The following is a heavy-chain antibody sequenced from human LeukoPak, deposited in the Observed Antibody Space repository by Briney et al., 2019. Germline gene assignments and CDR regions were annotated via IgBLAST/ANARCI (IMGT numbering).Heavy chain of an antibody. Sequence: GGSLRLSCAASGFTFSSYGMHWVRQAPGKGLEWVAVISYDGSNKYYADSVKGRFTISRDNPKNTLYLQMNSLRAEDTAVYYCARDGGYPGVYYYYGMDVWGQGTTVTVSS. CDR1: GFTFSSYG. CDR3: ARDGGYPGVYYYYGMDV. J-gene: IGHJ6*02. D-gene: IGHD3-16*01. V-gene: IGHV3-30*19. CDR2: ISYDGSNK.